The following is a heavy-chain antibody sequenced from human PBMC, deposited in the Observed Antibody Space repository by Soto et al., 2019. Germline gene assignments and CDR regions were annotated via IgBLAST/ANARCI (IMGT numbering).Heavy chain of an antibody. Sequence: PSETLSLTCTVSGASVKTGGYYWTWIRQSPGKGLEWIGEVYHNGTTYYNPSLKSRVTISVDTSKNQFSLKLSSVTAADTAVYYCARRLGQWPVWDYWGQGTLVTVSS. CDR2: VYHNGTT. D-gene: IGHD6-19*01. CDR1: GASVKTGGYY. CDR3: ARRLGQWPVWDY. J-gene: IGHJ4*02. V-gene: IGHV4-61*08.